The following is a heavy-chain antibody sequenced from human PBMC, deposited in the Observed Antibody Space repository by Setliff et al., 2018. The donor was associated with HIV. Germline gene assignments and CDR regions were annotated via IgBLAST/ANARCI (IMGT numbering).Heavy chain of an antibody. CDR2: VDPQDGET. J-gene: IGHJ4*02. V-gene: IGHV1-69-2*01. CDR3: TIHTGLDY. Sequence: GASVKVSCKASGYTFTDYYIDWVQRAPGGGLEWVGRVDPQDGETKYAEKFRDRVTITADTSIDTAYMELSRLRSEDTAVYYCTIHTGLDYWGQGTLVTVSS. D-gene: IGHD5-18*01. CDR1: GYTFTDYY.